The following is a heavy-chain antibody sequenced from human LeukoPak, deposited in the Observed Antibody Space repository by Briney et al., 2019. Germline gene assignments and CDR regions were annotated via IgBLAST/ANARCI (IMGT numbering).Heavy chain of an antibody. CDR2: ISGSGGST. Sequence: GSLRLSCAASGFTFSSYAMSWVRQAPGKGLEWVSAISGSGGSTYYADSVKGRFTISRDNSKNTLYLQMNSLRAEDTAVYYCAKVYSYSSSWYVDYWGQGTLVTVSS. J-gene: IGHJ4*02. CDR1: GFTFSSYA. V-gene: IGHV3-23*01. CDR3: AKVYSYSSSWYVDY. D-gene: IGHD6-13*01.